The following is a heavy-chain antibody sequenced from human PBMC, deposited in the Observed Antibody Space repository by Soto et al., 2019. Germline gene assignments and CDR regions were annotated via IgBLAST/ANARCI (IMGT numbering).Heavy chain of an antibody. Sequence: SVKVSCKASGGTFSSYAISWVRQAPGQGLEWMGGIIPIFGTANYAQKFQGRVTITADESTSTAYMELSSLRSEDTAVYYCARLPNYDFWSGYSNKRDYWGQGTLVTVSS. D-gene: IGHD3-3*01. CDR2: IIPIFGTA. CDR3: ARLPNYDFWSGYSNKRDY. CDR1: GGTFSSYA. V-gene: IGHV1-69*13. J-gene: IGHJ4*02.